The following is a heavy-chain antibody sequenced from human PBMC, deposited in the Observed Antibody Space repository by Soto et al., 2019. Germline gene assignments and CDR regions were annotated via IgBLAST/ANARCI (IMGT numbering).Heavy chain of an antibody. CDR2: IYHSGSA. Sequence: SETLSLTCAVSGYSISSGYYWGWIRQPPGKGLEWIGSIYHSGSAYYNPSLKSRVTISVDTSKNQFSLKLSSVTAADTAVYYCAREDTAMVDYWGQGTLVTVSS. J-gene: IGHJ4*02. CDR1: GYSISSGYY. CDR3: AREDTAMVDY. V-gene: IGHV4-38-2*02. D-gene: IGHD5-18*01.